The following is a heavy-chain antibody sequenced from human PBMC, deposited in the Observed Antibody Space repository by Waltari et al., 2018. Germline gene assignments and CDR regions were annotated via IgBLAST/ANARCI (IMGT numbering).Heavy chain of an antibody. CDR1: GFIFGNYW. CDR3: ARDTPGDGIDY. Sequence: EVQLVESGGGSVQPGGSLRLSCTASGFIFGNYWMHWVRQVPGKGLLWGSHGGTDERGPTYADSVKGRFTISRDNAKNTVYLQMDSLRVEDTAIYYCARDTPGDGIDYWGQGTLVTVSS. V-gene: IGHV3-74*03. D-gene: IGHD7-27*01. J-gene: IGHJ4*02. CDR2: GGTDERGP.